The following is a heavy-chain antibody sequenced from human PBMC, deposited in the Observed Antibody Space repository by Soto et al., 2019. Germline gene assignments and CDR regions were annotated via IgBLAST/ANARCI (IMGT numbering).Heavy chain of an antibody. Sequence: GGSLRLSCAASGFTFSNYDMSWVRRPPGKGLEWVSVISSSGAYTYYADSVKGRFTISRDNSKNTLYLQMDSLRAEDTAVYFCAKDPRYCSGGNCYSGYYYIDVWGKGTTVTVSS. V-gene: IGHV3-23*01. CDR2: ISSSGAYT. J-gene: IGHJ6*03. CDR3: AKDPRYCSGGNCYSGYYYIDV. D-gene: IGHD2-15*01. CDR1: GFTFSNYD.